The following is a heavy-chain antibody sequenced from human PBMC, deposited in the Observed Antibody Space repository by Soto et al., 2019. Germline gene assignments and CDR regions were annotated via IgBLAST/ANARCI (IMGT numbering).Heavy chain of an antibody. CDR2: ISASSSYT. Sequence: GGSLRLSCAASGFTLSDYYMNWMRQAPGKGPERVSYISASSSYTNYADSVQGRFTISGDNAKNSVYLQMNSLRAEDTAVYYCAFSPRPGGTGFDYWGQGTPVTVSS. D-gene: IGHD1-26*01. V-gene: IGHV3-11*06. CDR1: GFTLSDYY. CDR3: AFSPRPGGTGFDY. J-gene: IGHJ4*02.